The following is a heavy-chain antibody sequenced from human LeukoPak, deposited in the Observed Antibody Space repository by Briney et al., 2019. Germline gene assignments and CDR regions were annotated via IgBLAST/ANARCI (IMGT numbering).Heavy chain of an antibody. CDR2: IYPGDSDT. V-gene: IGHV5-51*01. Sequence: GESLKISCQGSGYSFTTSWIGWARQMPGRGLEWMGIIYPGDSDTRFSPSFQGQVTISADKSISTAYLQWSSLKASDTAMYYCARPTNEGFDYWGQGTLVTVSS. CDR1: GYSFTTSW. J-gene: IGHJ4*02. D-gene: IGHD1/OR15-1a*01. CDR3: ARPTNEGFDY.